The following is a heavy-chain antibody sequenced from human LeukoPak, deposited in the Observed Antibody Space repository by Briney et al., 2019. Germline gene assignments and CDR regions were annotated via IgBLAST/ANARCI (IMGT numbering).Heavy chain of an antibody. Sequence: ASVKVSCKASGYTFTGYYMHWVRQAPGQGLEWMGWINPNSGGTNCAQKFQGRVTMTRDTSISTAYMELGRLRSDDTAVYYCARGGWVVTDAFDIWGQGTMVTVSS. D-gene: IGHD4-23*01. V-gene: IGHV1-2*02. CDR2: INPNSGGT. CDR3: ARGGWVVTDAFDI. CDR1: GYTFTGYY. J-gene: IGHJ3*02.